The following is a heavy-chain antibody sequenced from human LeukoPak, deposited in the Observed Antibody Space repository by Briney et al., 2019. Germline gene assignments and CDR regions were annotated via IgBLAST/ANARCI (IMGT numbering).Heavy chain of an antibody. J-gene: IGHJ4*02. CDR2: IYTGGST. CDR1: GFTVSNNY. CDR3: ARVARAVASFDY. Sequence: GGSLRLSCAASGFTVSNNYMNWVRQAPGKGLEWVSVIYTGGSTYYADSVKGGFTISRDNSKNTLYLQMNSLRAEDTAVYYCARVARAVASFDYWGQGTLVTVSS. D-gene: IGHD6-19*01. V-gene: IGHV3-53*01.